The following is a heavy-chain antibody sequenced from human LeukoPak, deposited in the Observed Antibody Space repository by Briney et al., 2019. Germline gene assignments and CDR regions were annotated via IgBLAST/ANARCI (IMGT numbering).Heavy chain of an antibody. CDR2: IYPADSDT. V-gene: IGHV5-51*01. J-gene: IGHJ6*02. D-gene: IGHD6-19*01. CDR1: GYSFTNYW. CDR3: ARHETSGLGYYYGMDV. Sequence: GESLKISCKGFGYSFTNYWIGWVRQMPGKGLEWMGIIYPADSDTRYSPSFQGQVTMSADKSTNTAYLQLSSLKASDTAMYYCARHETSGLGYYYGMDVWGQGTTVTVSS.